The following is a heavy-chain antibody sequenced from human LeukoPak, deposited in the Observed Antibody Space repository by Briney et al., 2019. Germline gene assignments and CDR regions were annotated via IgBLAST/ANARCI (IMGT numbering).Heavy chain of an antibody. J-gene: IGHJ4*02. V-gene: IGHV3-23*01. CDR3: AKIPRITMVRGVYFDY. Sequence: QPGGSLRLSCAASGFTFSSYSMNWVRQAPGKGLEWVSAISGSGGSTYYADSVKGRFTISRDNSKNTLYLQMNSLRAEDTAVYYCAKIPRITMVRGVYFDYWGQGTLVTVSS. CDR1: GFTFSSYS. D-gene: IGHD3-10*01. CDR2: ISGSGGST.